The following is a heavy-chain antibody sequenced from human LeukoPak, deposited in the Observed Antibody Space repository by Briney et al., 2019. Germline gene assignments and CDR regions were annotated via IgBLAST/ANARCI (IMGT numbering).Heavy chain of an antibody. J-gene: IGHJ6*02. CDR3: ASTHCASPSCYSYYYSGLDV. D-gene: IGHD2-2*01. Sequence: SQTLSLTCAVSGGSISSGTHYWDLIRQHPGQGLEWIGHIYNTGSAYYNPSPMSRVSISIDTSENQFSLKLSSVTAADTAVYYCASTHCASPSCYSYYYSGLDVWGQGTTVIVSS. CDR2: IYNTGSA. V-gene: IGHV4-31*11. CDR1: GGSISSGTHY.